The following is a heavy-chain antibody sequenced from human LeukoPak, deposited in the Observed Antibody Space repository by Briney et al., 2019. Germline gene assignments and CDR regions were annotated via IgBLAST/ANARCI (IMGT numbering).Heavy chain of an antibody. Sequence: SGGSLRLSCAASGFTFSSYEMNWVRQAPGKGLEWVSYISSSGSNIKYADSVKGRFTISRDNAKNSLYLQMNSLREEDTAVYYCARNNWGIDYWGRGALVTVSS. CDR3: ARNNWGIDY. V-gene: IGHV3-48*03. J-gene: IGHJ4*02. CDR1: GFTFSSYE. D-gene: IGHD7-27*01. CDR2: ISSSGSNI.